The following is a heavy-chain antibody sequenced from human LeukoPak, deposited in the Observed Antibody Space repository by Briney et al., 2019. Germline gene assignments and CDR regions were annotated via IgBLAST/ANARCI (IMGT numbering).Heavy chain of an antibody. CDR2: RNPNRGNT. D-gene: IGHD3/OR15-3a*01. CDR1: GYTFTRYD. Sequence: GASVKVSCKASGYTFTRYDINWVRQPTGQGREGMGWRNPNRGNTGYEQKFQGRVIMTMNTSITTAYMDLSSLKSEDTAVYYCARALSWTTESYYYMDVWGKGTTVTVSS. CDR3: ARALSWTTESYYYMDV. V-gene: IGHV1-8*01. J-gene: IGHJ6*03.